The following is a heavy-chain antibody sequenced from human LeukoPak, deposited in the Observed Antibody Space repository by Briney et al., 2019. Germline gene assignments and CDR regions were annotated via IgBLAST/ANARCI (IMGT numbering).Heavy chain of an antibody. V-gene: IGHV3-33*06. Sequence: PGGSLRLSCAASGFTFSSYGMHWVRQAPGKGLEWVAVIWYDGSNKYYADSVKGRFTISRDNSKNTLYLQMNSLGAEDTAEYYCAKGRHYYDSSGPGFDYWGQGNLVTVSS. CDR1: GFTFSSYG. J-gene: IGHJ4*02. CDR3: AKGRHYYDSSGPGFDY. D-gene: IGHD3-22*01. CDR2: IWYDGSNK.